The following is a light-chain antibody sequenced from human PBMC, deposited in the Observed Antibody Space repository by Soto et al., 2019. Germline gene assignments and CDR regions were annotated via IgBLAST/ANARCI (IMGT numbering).Light chain of an antibody. V-gene: IGLV2-11*01. J-gene: IGLJ2*01. CDR1: NNDIGVYNF. CDR3: CSYAGSHTF. Sequence: SALTQPRSVSGSPGQSVTISCTGTNNDIGVYNFVSWYQQHPGKAPKLIIYDVTARPSGVPDRFSGSKSGTTASLTISGLQGEDEADYYCCSYAGSHTFFGGGTKVTVL. CDR2: DVT.